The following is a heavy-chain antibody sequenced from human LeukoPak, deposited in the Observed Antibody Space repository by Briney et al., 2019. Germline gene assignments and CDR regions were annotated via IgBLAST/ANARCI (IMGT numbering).Heavy chain of an antibody. Sequence: ASVKVSCKASGGTFSSYAISWVRQAPGQGLEWMGGIIPIFGTANYAQKFQGRVTITADESTSTAYMELRSLRSDDTAVYYCAGGTPWSFDIWGQGTMVTVSS. CDR1: GGTFSSYA. CDR3: AGGTPWSFDI. J-gene: IGHJ3*02. D-gene: IGHD2-8*02. CDR2: IIPIFGTA. V-gene: IGHV1-69*13.